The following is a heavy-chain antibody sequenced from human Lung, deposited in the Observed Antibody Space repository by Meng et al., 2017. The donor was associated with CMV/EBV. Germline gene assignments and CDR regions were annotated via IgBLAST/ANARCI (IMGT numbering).Heavy chain of an antibody. Sequence: GEXXKISCEASGFMFSNNWMSWVRQAPGKGLEWVANINQGGNEKYHVDSVRGRFTISRDNGSKSLSLQMNSLRVEDTALYYCATTSNGFFYSWGQGARVTVSS. CDR3: ATTSNGFFYS. V-gene: IGHV3-7*01. J-gene: IGHJ4*02. CDR2: INQGGNEK. D-gene: IGHD2-2*01. CDR1: GFMFSNNW.